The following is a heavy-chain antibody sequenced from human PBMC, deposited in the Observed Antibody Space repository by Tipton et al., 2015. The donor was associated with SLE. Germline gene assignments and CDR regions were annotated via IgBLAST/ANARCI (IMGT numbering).Heavy chain of an antibody. J-gene: IGHJ3*02. CDR2: ISGSGGST. Sequence: GSLRLSYAASGFTFSSYAMSWVRQAPGKGLEWVSAISGSGGSTYYADSVKGRFTISRDNSKNTLYLQMNSLRAEDTAVYYCAKDRGYFDQGDAFDIWGQGTMVTVSS. CDR1: GFTFSSYA. D-gene: IGHD3-9*01. CDR3: AKDRGYFDQGDAFDI. V-gene: IGHV3-23*01.